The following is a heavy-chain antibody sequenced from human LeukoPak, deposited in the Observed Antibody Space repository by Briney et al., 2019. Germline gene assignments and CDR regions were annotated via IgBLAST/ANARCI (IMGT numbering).Heavy chain of an antibody. J-gene: IGHJ4*02. CDR3: AKGGRLWFAFYFDF. CDR1: DFTLIKYA. CDR2: ISGNGYNT. D-gene: IGHD3-10*01. V-gene: IGHV3-23*01. Sequence: GGSLRLSCAASDFTLIKYAMSWFGQAPGKGLEWVSSISGNGYNTYYADSVKDRFTISGDSSTNTLNLQMHSLRAEDTAVYYCAKGGRLWFAFYFDFWGQGTLVTVSS.